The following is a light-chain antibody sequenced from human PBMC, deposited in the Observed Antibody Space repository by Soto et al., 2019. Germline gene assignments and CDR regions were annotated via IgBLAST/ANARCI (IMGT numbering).Light chain of an antibody. Sequence: EIVLTQSPATLSLSPGERATLSCRASQRVSSYLAWYQQKPGQAPRLLIYHASNRATGIPARFSGSGSGTDFTLTISSLEPEDFAVYYCQQRSNWPYTFGQGTKLEIK. V-gene: IGKV3-11*01. CDR1: QRVSSY. CDR2: HAS. CDR3: QQRSNWPYT. J-gene: IGKJ2*01.